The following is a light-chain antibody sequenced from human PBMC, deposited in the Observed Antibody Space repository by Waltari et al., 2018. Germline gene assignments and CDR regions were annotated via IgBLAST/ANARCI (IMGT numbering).Light chain of an antibody. J-gene: IGKJ4*01. V-gene: IGKV1-5*03. CDR2: KAS. Sequence: DIQLTQSPSTLPASVGARVTITCLPSQYVKNNLAWFQQKPGKAPKVLIHKASRLESGVPSRFSGSGFGTEFILSISSLQPDDFATYYCQEYDSLPITFGGGTKVEIK. CDR3: QEYDSLPIT. CDR1: QYVKNN.